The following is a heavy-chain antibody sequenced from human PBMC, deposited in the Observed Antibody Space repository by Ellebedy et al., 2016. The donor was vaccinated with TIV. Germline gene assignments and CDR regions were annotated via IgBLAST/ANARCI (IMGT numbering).Heavy chain of an antibody. J-gene: IGHJ4*02. V-gene: IGHV4-39*01. CDR3: ARHGQFDY. CDR2: IYYTGTT. CDR1: GGSVSSSSYY. Sequence: SETLSLXXSVSGGSVSSSSYYWGWIRQPPGKGPEWIGNIYYTGTTFYNPSLRSRVTISVDTSKNQFSLKLSSVTAADTAQYYCARHGQFDYWGQGTLVTVSS.